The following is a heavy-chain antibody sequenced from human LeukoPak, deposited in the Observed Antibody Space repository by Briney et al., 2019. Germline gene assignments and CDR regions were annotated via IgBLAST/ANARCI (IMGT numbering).Heavy chain of an antibody. CDR3: AKDRGSYGYEEIDY. V-gene: IGHV3-9*01. CDR1: GFTFDDYA. D-gene: IGHD5-18*01. Sequence: GGSLRLSCAASGFTFDDYAMHWVRQAPGKGLEWVSGISWNSGSIGYADSVKGRFTISRDNAKNSLYLQMNSLRAEDTALYYCAKDRGSYGYEEIDYWGQGTLVTVSS. J-gene: IGHJ4*02. CDR2: ISWNSGSI.